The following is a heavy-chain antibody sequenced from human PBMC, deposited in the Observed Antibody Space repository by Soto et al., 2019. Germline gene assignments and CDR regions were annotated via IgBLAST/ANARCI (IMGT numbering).Heavy chain of an antibody. Sequence: QVQLVQSGAEVKKPGASVKVSCKASGYTFTGYYIHWVRQAPGQGLEWMGWVTPNSGGTNSAQNLQGRVTMTRDPSISTEYMELSNLRADDTAVYYCAGTVSIAVAGPWAYWGQGTHVTVSS. CDR2: VTPNSGGT. CDR3: AGTVSIAVAGPWAY. J-gene: IGHJ4*02. CDR1: GYTFTGYY. D-gene: IGHD6-19*01. V-gene: IGHV1-2*02.